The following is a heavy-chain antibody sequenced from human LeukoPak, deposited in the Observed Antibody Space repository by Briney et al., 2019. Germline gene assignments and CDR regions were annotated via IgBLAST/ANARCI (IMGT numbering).Heavy chain of an antibody. CDR1: GFTFSNAW. CDR2: IKSKTDGGTT. V-gene: IGHV3-15*01. CDR3: TPQDFIVVVPS. J-gene: IGHJ4*02. D-gene: IGHD2-21*01. Sequence: GGSLRLSCAASGFTFSNAWMSWVRQAPGKGLEWVGRIKSKTDGGTTDYAAPVKGRFTISRDDSKNTLYLQMNSLKTEDTAVYYCTPQDFIVVVPSWGQGTLVTVSS.